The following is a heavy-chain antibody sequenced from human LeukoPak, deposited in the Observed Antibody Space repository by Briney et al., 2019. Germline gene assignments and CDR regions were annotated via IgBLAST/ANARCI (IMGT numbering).Heavy chain of an antibody. CDR1: GFTFSSYS. D-gene: IGHD1-26*01. Sequence: GESLRLSCAASGFTFSSYSMNWVRQAPGKGLEWVSSISSSSSYIYYADSVKGRFTNSRDNAKNSLYLQMNSLRAEDTAVYYCARRRERAFDYWGQGTLVTVSS. V-gene: IGHV3-21*01. CDR3: ARRRERAFDY. J-gene: IGHJ4*02. CDR2: ISSSSSYI.